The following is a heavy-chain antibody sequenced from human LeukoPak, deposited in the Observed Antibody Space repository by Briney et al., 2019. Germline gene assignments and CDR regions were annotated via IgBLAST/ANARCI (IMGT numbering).Heavy chain of an antibody. Sequence: SETLSLTCTVSGGSISSYYWSWIRQPPGKGLEWIGYMYCSGTINYNPSLKSRVTISVDTSKNQFSLKLSSVTAADTAMYYCARAWATDYFDYWGQGTLVTVSS. CDR3: ARAWATDYFDY. CDR2: MYCSGTI. J-gene: IGHJ4*02. CDR1: GGSISSYY. V-gene: IGHV4-59*01.